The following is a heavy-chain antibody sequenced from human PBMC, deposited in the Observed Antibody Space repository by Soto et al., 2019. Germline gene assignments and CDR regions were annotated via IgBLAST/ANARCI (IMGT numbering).Heavy chain of an antibody. D-gene: IGHD1-1*01. CDR3: ARDTTPSL. J-gene: IGHJ4*02. Sequence: SETLSLTCTVSGASISSYYWSWIRQPPGKGLEWIGYVYYSGSTNYNPSLKSRVTISVDTSKNQFSLKLSSVTAADTAMYYCARDTTPSLWGQGTLVT. CDR2: VYYSGST. CDR1: GASISSYY. V-gene: IGHV4-59*01.